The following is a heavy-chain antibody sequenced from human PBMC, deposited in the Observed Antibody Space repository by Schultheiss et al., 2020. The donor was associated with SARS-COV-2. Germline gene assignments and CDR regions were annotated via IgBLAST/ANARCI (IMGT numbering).Heavy chain of an antibody. Sequence: GGSLRLSCAASGFTFSNAWMSWVRQAPGKGLEWVGFIRSKAYGGTTEYAASVKGRFTISRDDSKNTLYLQMNSLKTEDTAVYYCTTETMIVVVGVGRVGAFDIWGQGTMVTVSS. CDR3: TTETMIVVVGVGRVGAFDI. D-gene: IGHD3-22*01. V-gene: IGHV3-15*01. CDR2: IRSKAYGGTT. CDR1: GFTFSNAW. J-gene: IGHJ3*02.